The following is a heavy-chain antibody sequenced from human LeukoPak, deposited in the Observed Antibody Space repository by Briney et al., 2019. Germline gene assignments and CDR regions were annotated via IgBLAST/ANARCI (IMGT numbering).Heavy chain of an antibody. D-gene: IGHD5-12*01. CDR1: GFNVSNNY. CDR3: ASHGGL. J-gene: IGHJ4*02. V-gene: IGHV3-33*08. CDR2: IWYDGTNE. Sequence: GGSLRLSCAASGFNVSNNYMNWVRQPPGKGLEWVAVIWYDGTNENYADSVKGRFTISRDNFKNTLYLQMNNLRAEDTAVFYCASHGGLWGQGTLVTVSS.